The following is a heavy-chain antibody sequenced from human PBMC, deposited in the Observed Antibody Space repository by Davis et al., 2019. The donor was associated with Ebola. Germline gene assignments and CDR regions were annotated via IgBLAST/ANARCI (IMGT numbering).Heavy chain of an antibody. V-gene: IGHV4-59*01. CDR3: AARRFYGDSPRYYGMDV. D-gene: IGHD4/OR15-4a*01. J-gene: IGHJ6*04. CDR2: IYYSGRT. CDR1: GFTFSTYW. Sequence: ESLKISCAASGFTFSTYWMSWIRQPPGKGLEWIGYIYYSGRTNYNPSLKSRVTISVDTSKNQFSLKLTSVTAADRAVYYCAARRFYGDSPRYYGMDVWGKGTTVTVSS.